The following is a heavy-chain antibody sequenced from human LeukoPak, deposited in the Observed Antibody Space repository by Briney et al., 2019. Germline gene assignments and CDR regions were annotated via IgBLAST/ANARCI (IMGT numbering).Heavy chain of an antibody. V-gene: IGHV4-59*11. CDR2: MFHSGTT. J-gene: IGHJ4*02. CDR3: ARLKVAYSSSWYYFDY. CDR1: GGSIKSHF. Sequence: PSETLSLTCTVSGGSIKSHFWSWVRQPPGKRLEWIGYMFHSGTTNYNPSLKSRVTISIDTSKNQFFLKMNSVTAADTAVYYCARLKVAYSSSWYYFDYWGQGTLVTVSS. D-gene: IGHD6-13*01.